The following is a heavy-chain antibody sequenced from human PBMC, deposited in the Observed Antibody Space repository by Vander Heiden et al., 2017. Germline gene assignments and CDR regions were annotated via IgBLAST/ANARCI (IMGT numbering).Heavy chain of an antibody. V-gene: IGHV3-72*01. CDR1: GFTFSDHY. J-gene: IGHJ4*02. D-gene: IGHD3-22*01. Sequence: EVQLVESGGGLVQPGGSLRLSCPVSGFTFSDHYVDWVRQAPGKGLEWIGRTRNKANSYTTEYAASVKGRFTISRDDSRNSLYLQMNSLKTEDTAVYYCARGAGDYSGYYHPFDYWGQGTLVTVSS. CDR2: TRNKANSYTT. CDR3: ARGAGDYSGYYHPFDY.